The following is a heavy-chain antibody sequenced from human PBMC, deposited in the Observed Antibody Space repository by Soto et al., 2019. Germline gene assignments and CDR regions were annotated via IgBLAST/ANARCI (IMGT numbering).Heavy chain of an antibody. V-gene: IGHV1-69*02. CDR3: ASFYGGPQY. J-gene: IGHJ4*02. D-gene: IGHD4-17*01. Sequence: QVQLVQSGAEVKKPGSSVKVSCKASGRTFSSYTISWVRHAPGQRLECMGRIIPILGIANYAQKFQGRVTITADKSASTAYMELSGLRSEGTAVYYCASFYGGPQYWGQGTLVSVSS. CDR1: GRTFSSYT. CDR2: IIPILGIA.